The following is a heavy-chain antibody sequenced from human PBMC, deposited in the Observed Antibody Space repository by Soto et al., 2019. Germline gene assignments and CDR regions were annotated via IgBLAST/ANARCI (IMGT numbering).Heavy chain of an antibody. Sequence: QLQLVQSGPEVRKPGASVKVSCKASGYTFTSYGISWVRQAPGQGLDCLGWISAYNDTTNFTQKLQGRVTLITDTSTSPAYMELRNLRPDDTAVYFCAREGYYFGSGSYASPRFYGMGVWGQGTTVTVSS. V-gene: IGHV1-18*01. J-gene: IGHJ6*02. CDR3: AREGYYFGSGSYASPRFYGMGV. CDR2: ISAYNDTT. CDR1: GYTFTSYG. D-gene: IGHD3-10*01.